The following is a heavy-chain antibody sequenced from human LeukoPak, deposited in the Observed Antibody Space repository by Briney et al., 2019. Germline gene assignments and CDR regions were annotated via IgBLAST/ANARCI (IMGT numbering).Heavy chain of an antibody. J-gene: IGHJ4*02. CDR1: GSSISSYY. V-gene: IGHV4-4*07. CDR2: IYTSGST. D-gene: IGHD6-13*01. CDR3: ARDRGYSSSWYYFDY. Sequence: PSETLSLTCTVSGSSISSYYWSWIRQPAGKGQEWIGRIYTSGSTNYNPSLKSRVTMSVDTSKNQFSLKLSSVTAADTAVYYCARDRGYSSSWYYFDYWGQGTLVTVSS.